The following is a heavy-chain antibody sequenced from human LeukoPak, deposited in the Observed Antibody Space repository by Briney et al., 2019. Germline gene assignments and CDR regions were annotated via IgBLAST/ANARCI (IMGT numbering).Heavy chain of an antibody. J-gene: IGHJ4*02. D-gene: IGHD2-15*01. V-gene: IGHV3-66*01. Sequence: GGSLRLSCAVSGFTVSSNYMSWVRQAPGKGLEWVSVIYSGGSTYYADSVKGRFTISSDNSKNTLYLQMSSLRAEDTAVYYCAREVRDIVVVVAASPFDYWGQGTLVTVSS. CDR1: GFTVSSNY. CDR3: AREVRDIVVVVAASPFDY. CDR2: IYSGGST.